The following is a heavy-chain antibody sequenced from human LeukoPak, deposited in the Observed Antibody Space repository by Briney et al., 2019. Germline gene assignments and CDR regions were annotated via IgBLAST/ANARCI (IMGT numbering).Heavy chain of an antibody. CDR2: INHRGST. J-gene: IGHJ4*02. D-gene: IGHD5-12*01. CDR1: GGSFSGYY. CDR3: ARLPRYGGYDHFDY. V-gene: IGHV4-34*01. Sequence: SETLSLTCAVYGGSFSGYYWNWIRQPPGKGLEWIGEINHRGSTNHNPSLKSRVTISVDTSKNQFSLKLNSVTAADTAVYYCARLPRYGGYDHFDYWGQGILVIVSS.